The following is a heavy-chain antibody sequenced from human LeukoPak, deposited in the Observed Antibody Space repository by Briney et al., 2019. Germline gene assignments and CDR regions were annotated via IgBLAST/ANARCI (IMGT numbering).Heavy chain of an antibody. CDR2: IYPSGTT. CDR3: ARENRHATNIDY. Sequence: SETLSLTCTVFGDSMPRSTDYWSWIRQLPGKGLEYIGYIYPSGTTYYNPSLRGRVTMSMDTSKNQFSLNLTSVTAADTAVYHCARENRHATNIDYWGQGTLVTVSS. CDR1: GDSMPRSTDY. V-gene: IGHV4-31*03. J-gene: IGHJ4*02. D-gene: IGHD2-2*01.